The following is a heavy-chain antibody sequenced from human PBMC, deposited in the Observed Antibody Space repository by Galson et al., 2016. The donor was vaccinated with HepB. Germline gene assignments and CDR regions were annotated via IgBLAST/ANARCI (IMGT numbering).Heavy chain of an antibody. J-gene: IGHJ3*01. V-gene: IGHV5-51*01. CDR2: IYPGDSDT. CDR1: GYTFTSYW. CDR3: AKEIAAPGLLVAFDV. Sequence: QSGAEVKKPGESLKISCKASGYTFTSYWIGWVRQMPGKGLEWMGIIYPGDSDTRYTPSFNGQVTISVDKSPTTAYLQWRSLKASDTAMYFCAKEIAAPGLLVAFDVWGQGTLVTVSS. D-gene: IGHD6-13*01.